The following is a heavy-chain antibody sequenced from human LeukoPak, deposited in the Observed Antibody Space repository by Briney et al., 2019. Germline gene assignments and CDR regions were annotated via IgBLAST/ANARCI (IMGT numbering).Heavy chain of an antibody. CDR3: AKDGGGYYPYYYYYMDV. CDR1: GFTFSSYA. Sequence: GGSLRLSCAASGFTFSSYAMSWVRQAPGKGLEWVSAISGRGGSTYYADSVKGRFTISRDNSKNTLYLQMNSLRAEDTAVYYCAKDGGGYYPYYYYYMDVWGKGTTVTISS. D-gene: IGHD3-22*01. V-gene: IGHV3-23*01. J-gene: IGHJ6*03. CDR2: ISGRGGST.